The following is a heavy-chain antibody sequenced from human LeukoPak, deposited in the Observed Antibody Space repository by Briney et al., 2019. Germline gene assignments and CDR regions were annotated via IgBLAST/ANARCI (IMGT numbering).Heavy chain of an antibody. V-gene: IGHV1-69*05. D-gene: IGHD3-10*01. J-gene: IGHJ6*02. Sequence: ASVKVSCKASGGTFSSYAISWVRQAPGQGLEWMGGIIPIFGTANYAQKLQGRVTMTTDTSTSTAYMELRSLRSDDTAVYYCARDVDVRRYYGSGSYYAYGMDVWGQGTTVTVSS. CDR2: IIPIFGTA. CDR3: ARDVDVRRYYGSGSYYAYGMDV. CDR1: GGTFSSYA.